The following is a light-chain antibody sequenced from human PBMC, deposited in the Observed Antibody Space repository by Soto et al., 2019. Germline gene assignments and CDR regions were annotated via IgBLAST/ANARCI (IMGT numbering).Light chain of an antibody. CDR1: QSIGDS. CDR3: QQYNGYSRT. V-gene: IGKV1-5*01. J-gene: IGKJ1*01. CDR2: DVS. Sequence: DIQMTQSPSTLSASVGDRVTITCRASQSIGDSLAWYQQKPGKAPYLLISDVSSLERGVPSRFSGSGSGTEFTLTISIMQPDDFATFYCQQYNGYSRTFGQGTKVEI.